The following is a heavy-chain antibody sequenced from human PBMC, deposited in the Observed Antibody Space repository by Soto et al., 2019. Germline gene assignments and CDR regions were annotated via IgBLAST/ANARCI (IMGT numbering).Heavy chain of an antibody. Sequence: SEALSVMCPFLGGYISNAAYLWTWIRQPPGKGLEWIGYIYPSGMPFYNPSLRSRVTISIDRSNDQFSLNLKSVTAADTAVYYCARERGGYGLFDSWGQGTLVTVSS. V-gene: IGHV4-30-2*01. D-gene: IGHD5-18*01. J-gene: IGHJ4*02. CDR2: IYPSGMP. CDR1: GGYISNAAYL. CDR3: ARERGGYGLFDS.